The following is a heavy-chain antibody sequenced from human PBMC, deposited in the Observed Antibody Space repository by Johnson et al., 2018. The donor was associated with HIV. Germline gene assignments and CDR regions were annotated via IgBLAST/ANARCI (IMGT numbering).Heavy chain of an antibody. CDR2: ISGSGRAT. CDR3: AKDGVKAAVDAVYI. D-gene: IGHD6-13*01. Sequence: QVQLVESGGGLVKPGGSLRLSCAASGFPFSEYYMSWIRQGPGRGLEWISYISGSGRATYYEDSVQGRFSISRDNAKNSLYLQMNSLRAEDTALYSCAKDGVKAAVDAVYIWGQGTMVTVSS. J-gene: IGHJ3*02. V-gene: IGHV3-11*01. CDR1: GFPFSEYY.